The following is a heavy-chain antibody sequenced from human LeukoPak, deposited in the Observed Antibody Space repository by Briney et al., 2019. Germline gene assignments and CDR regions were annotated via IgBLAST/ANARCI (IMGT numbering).Heavy chain of an antibody. CDR3: ARGPRPFTNWGSLRGYFDY. V-gene: IGHV3-21*01. D-gene: IGHD7-27*01. CDR2: MSSSSSYI. Sequence: GGSLRLSCAASGFTCSSYSMNWVRQAPGKGLEWVSSMSSSSSYIYYADSVKGRFTISRDNAKNSLYLQMNSLRAEDTAVYYCARGPRPFTNWGSLRGYFDYWGQGTLVTVSS. J-gene: IGHJ4*02. CDR1: GFTCSSYS.